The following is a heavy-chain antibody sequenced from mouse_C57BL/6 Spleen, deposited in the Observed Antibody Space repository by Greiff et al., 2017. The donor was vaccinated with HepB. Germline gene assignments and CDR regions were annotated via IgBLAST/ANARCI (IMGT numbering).Heavy chain of an antibody. Sequence: EVHLVESGGGLVKPGGSLKLSCAASGFTFSSYAMSWVRQTPEKRLEWVATISDGGSYTYYPDNVKGRFTISRDTAKNTLYLQMSHLKSEDTAMYYCARDPYSKYFDVWGTGTTVTVSS. CDR1: GFTFSSYA. CDR3: ARDPYSKYFDV. J-gene: IGHJ1*03. V-gene: IGHV5-4*01. D-gene: IGHD2-5*01. CDR2: ISDGGSYT.